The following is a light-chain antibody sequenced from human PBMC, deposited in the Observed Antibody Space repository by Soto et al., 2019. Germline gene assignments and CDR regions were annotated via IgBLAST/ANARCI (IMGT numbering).Light chain of an antibody. CDR2: AAS. V-gene: IGKV3-11*01. Sequence: EIVLTQSPATLSLSPGERATLSCRASQSVTSDLAWYQQKPGQAPRLLIYAASTRATGVPDRFSGSGSGTDFTLTITSLEPEDIAIYYCQQRTNRFSFSQGTKLEIK. CDR1: QSVTSD. CDR3: QQRTNRFS. J-gene: IGKJ2*01.